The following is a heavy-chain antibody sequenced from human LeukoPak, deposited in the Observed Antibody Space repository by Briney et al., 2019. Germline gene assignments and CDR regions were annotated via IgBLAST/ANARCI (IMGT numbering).Heavy chain of an antibody. J-gene: IGHJ3*01. Sequence: SVKVSCKASGGTFSHYAVSWVRQVPGQGLEWIGRIIPMLGIGADAQRFQGRVTITADKSTGTAYMKLSSLGSEDTAVYYCTRSDSTDTFDAFDVWGQGTMVTVSS. D-gene: IGHD2-2*01. CDR2: IIPMLGIG. CDR1: GGTFSHYA. V-gene: IGHV1-69*04. CDR3: TRSDSTDTFDAFDV.